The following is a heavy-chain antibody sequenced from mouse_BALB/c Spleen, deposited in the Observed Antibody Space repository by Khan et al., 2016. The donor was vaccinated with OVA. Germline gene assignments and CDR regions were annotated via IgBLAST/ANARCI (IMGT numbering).Heavy chain of an antibody. V-gene: IGHV2-5*01. Sequence: QVQLKQSGPGLVQPSQSLSITCTVSGFSLTNYGVHWVRQSPRKGLEWLGVIWRSGNTDYNAAFMSRLSITKDNSKSQVFFKMNTLQPDDTAIDYWAIGNGSYVLYFDVWGAGTTVTVSS. CDR1: GFSLTNYG. J-gene: IGHJ1*01. CDR2: IWRSGNT. D-gene: IGHD2-3*01. CDR3: AIGNGSYVLYFDV.